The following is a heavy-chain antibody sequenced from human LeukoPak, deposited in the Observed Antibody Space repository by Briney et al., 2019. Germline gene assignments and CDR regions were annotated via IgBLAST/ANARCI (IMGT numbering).Heavy chain of an antibody. CDR2: ISSSSSTI. CDR3: ARPRTIYGPDAFDI. J-gene: IGHJ3*02. Sequence: GGSVRLSCAASGFTFSTYSMNWVRQAPGKGLEWVSYISSSSSTIYYADSVKGRFTISRDNAKNSLFLQMNSLRAEDTAVYYCARPRTIYGPDAFDIWGQGTMVTVSS. D-gene: IGHD1-1*01. CDR1: GFTFSTYS. V-gene: IGHV3-48*04.